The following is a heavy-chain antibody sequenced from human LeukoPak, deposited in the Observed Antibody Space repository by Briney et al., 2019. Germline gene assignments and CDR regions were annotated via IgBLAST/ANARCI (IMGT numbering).Heavy chain of an antibody. CDR3: AREGVITMIDY. Sequence: SETLSLTCTVPGGSISSYYRSWIRQPAGGGGEGIERIYTTGSTNYNPSLKSRVTMSVDTSKNQFSLKLSSVTAADTAVYYCAREGVITMIDYWGQGTLVTVSS. CDR1: GGSISSYY. V-gene: IGHV4-4*07. CDR2: IYTTGST. D-gene: IGHD3-10*01. J-gene: IGHJ4*02.